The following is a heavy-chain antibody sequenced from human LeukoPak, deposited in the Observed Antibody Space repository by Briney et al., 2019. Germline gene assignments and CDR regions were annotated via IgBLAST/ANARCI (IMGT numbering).Heavy chain of an antibody. D-gene: IGHD1-7*01. CDR2: ISGSGGST. CDR1: GFTLRSYA. CDR3: AKVGTTGPYFDY. J-gene: IGHJ4*02. Sequence: GGSLRHSCAAPGFTLRSYAMSLVDEPPGKRLELVSAISGSGGSTYYADSVKGRFTISRDNSKNTLYLQMNSLRAEDTAVYYCAKVGTTGPYFDYWGQGTLVTVSS. V-gene: IGHV3-23*01.